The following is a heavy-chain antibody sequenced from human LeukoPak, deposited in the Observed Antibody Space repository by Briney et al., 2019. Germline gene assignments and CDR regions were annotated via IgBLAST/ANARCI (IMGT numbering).Heavy chain of an antibody. J-gene: IGHJ4*02. CDR1: GFTVSSNY. V-gene: IGHV3-7*03. CDR3: ASAWSGSGSDYYFDY. CDR2: IKKDGSEK. D-gene: IGHD3-10*01. Sequence: GGSLRLSCAASGFTVSSNYMSWVRQAPGKGLEWVANIKKDGSEKYHVDSVKGRFTISRDNAKTSLYLQMNSLRAEDTAVYYCASAWSGSGSDYYFDYWGQGTLVTVSS.